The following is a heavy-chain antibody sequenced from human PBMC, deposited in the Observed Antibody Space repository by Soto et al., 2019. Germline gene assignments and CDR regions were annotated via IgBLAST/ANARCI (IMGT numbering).Heavy chain of an antibody. Sequence: PGGSLRLSCAASGFTFNRYWMSWVRQAPGKGLEWVANIKKDGSEQYYVDSVKGRFTVSRDNAKNSLTLQMSGLRAEDTAVYYCAKDRRLYCSGGSCYLPSSGGQGTLVTVSS. V-gene: IGHV3-7*01. CDR2: IKKDGSEQ. J-gene: IGHJ4*02. D-gene: IGHD2-15*01. CDR1: GFTFNRYW. CDR3: AKDRRLYCSGGSCYLPSS.